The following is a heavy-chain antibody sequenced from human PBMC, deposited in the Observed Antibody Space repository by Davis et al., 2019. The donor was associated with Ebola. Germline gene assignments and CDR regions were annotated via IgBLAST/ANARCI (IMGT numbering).Heavy chain of an antibody. CDR3: ARSPPEAGLGWFFDH. J-gene: IGHJ4*02. CDR1: GYTFTSNH. Sequence: ASVKVSCKASGYTFTSNHVHWVRQAPGQGLEWVAIINPSDGSTRYAQKFQGRVTITAVESTTTAYMELDSLRSDDTAVYYCARSPPEAGLGWFFDHWGQGALVTVSS. D-gene: IGHD4-23*01. V-gene: IGHV1-46*01. CDR2: INPSDGST.